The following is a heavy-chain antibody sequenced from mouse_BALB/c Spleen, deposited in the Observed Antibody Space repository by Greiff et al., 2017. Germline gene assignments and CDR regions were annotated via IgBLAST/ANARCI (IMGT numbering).Heavy chain of an antibody. CDR3: ARSEYGNCLAY. CDR1: GYSITSDYA. D-gene: IGHD2-10*02. CDR2: ISYSGST. J-gene: IGHJ3*01. V-gene: IGHV3-2*02. Sequence: DVQLQESGPGLVKPSQSLSLTCTVTGYSITSDYAWNWIRQFPGNKLEWMGYISYSGSTSYNPSLKSRISITRDTSKNQFFLQLNSVTTEDTATYYCARSEYGNCLAYWGQGTLVTVSA.